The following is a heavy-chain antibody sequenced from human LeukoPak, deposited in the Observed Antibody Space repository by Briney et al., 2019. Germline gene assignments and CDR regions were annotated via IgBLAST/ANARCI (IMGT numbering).Heavy chain of an antibody. Sequence: XVKVSCKASGGTFSSYTISWVRQAPGQGLEWMGRIIPILGIANYAQKFQGRVTITADKSTSTAYMELSSLRSEDTAVYYCARVEWTTTLIAPDAFDIWGQGTMVTVSS. CDR3: ARVEWTTTLIAPDAFDI. CDR1: GGTFSSYT. J-gene: IGHJ3*02. D-gene: IGHD3-3*01. CDR2: IIPILGIA. V-gene: IGHV1-69*02.